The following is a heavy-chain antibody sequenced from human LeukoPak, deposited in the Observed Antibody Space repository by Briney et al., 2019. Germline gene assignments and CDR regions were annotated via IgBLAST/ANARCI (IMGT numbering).Heavy chain of an antibody. D-gene: IGHD1-26*01. CDR2: IGTAGDT. Sequence: GGSLRLSCAACGFTLSNFAMHWVRQATGKGLEWVSAIGTAGDTFYPGSVKGRFTISRENAKNSLYLQMNNLRAEDTAVYYCARQMTPHGNFDYWGQGTLVTVSS. CDR3: ARQMTPHGNFDY. CDR1: GFTLSNFA. J-gene: IGHJ4*02. V-gene: IGHV3-13*01.